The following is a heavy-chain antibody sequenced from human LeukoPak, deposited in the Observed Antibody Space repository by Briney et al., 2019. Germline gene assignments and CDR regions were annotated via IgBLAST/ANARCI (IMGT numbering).Heavy chain of an antibody. Sequence: SETLSLTCTVSGGSISSSSYYWGWIRQPPGKGLEWIGSIYYSGSTYYNPSLKSRVTISVDTSKNQFSLKLSSVTAADTAVYYCASQRITGTTGGTLDYWGQGTLVTVSS. CDR3: ASQRITGTTGGTLDY. J-gene: IGHJ4*02. D-gene: IGHD1-7*01. CDR2: IYYSGST. V-gene: IGHV4-39*01. CDR1: GGSISSSSYY.